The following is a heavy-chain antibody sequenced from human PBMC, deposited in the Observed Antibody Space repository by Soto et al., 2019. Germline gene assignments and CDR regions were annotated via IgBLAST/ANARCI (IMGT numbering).Heavy chain of an antibody. D-gene: IGHD6-13*01. Sequence: GGSLRLSCAASGFTFSSYAMTWVRQAPGKGLEWVSVISGSGDSTYYADSVKGRFTISRDNSKNTLYLQMNSLRAEDTAVYYCARRGPGTYFDYWGQGTLVTVSS. CDR1: GFTFSSYA. J-gene: IGHJ4*02. CDR2: ISGSGDST. V-gene: IGHV3-23*01. CDR3: ARRGPGTYFDY.